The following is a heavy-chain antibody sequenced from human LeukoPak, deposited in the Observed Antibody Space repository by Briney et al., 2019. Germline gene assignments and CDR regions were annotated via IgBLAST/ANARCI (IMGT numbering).Heavy chain of an antibody. Sequence: ASVKVSCKASGYTFTSYYMHWVRQAPGQGLEWMGTINPSGGSTSYAQKFQGRVTMTRDTSTSTVYMELSSLRSEDTAVYYCARARPLVAEQEDAFDIWGQGTMVTVSS. CDR2: INPSGGST. CDR3: ARARPLVAEQEDAFDI. V-gene: IGHV1-46*01. J-gene: IGHJ3*02. D-gene: IGHD5-12*01. CDR1: GYTFTSYY.